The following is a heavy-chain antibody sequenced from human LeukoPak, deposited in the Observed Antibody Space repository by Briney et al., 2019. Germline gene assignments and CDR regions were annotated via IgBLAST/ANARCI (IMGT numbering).Heavy chain of an antibody. CDR2: ISAYNGNT. CDR3: ARHEERGSPFDY. CDR1: GYTFTSYG. D-gene: IGHD3-16*01. J-gene: IGHJ4*02. Sequence: ASVKVSCKASGYTFTSYGISWVRQAPGQGLEWMGWISAYNGNTNYAQKLQGRVTMTTDTSTSTAYMELRSLRSDGTAVYYCARHEERGSPFDYWGQGTLVTVSS. V-gene: IGHV1-18*04.